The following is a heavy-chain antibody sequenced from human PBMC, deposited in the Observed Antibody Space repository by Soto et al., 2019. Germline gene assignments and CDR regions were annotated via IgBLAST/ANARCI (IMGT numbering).Heavy chain of an antibody. CDR3: ARAHGPSLGSCLDL. Sequence: QVQLVESGGGVVQPGRSLRLSCAASGFTFSAYGMHWVRQAPGEGLEWVAVIWHDGGSEYYADSVEGRFTISRDNAKNTVYLHMDTLRGDDTAVYYCARAHGPSLGSCLDLWGQGTLVTVSS. J-gene: IGHJ5*02. CDR2: IWHDGGSE. CDR1: GFTFSAYG. D-gene: IGHD2-2*01. V-gene: IGHV3-33*01.